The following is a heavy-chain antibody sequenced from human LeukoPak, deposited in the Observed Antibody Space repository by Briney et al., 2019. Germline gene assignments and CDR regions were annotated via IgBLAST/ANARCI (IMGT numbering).Heavy chain of an antibody. CDR1: GGSISSYY. D-gene: IGHD4-17*01. CDR3: ARADYGDYVTFDY. V-gene: IGHV4-59*01. CDR2: IYYIGRT. Sequence: PSETLSLTCTVSGGSISSYYWIWIRQPPGKGLEWIGYIYYIGRTNYNPSLKSRVTISVDTSKNQFSLKLSSVTAADTAVYYCARADYGDYVTFDYWGQGTLVTVSS. J-gene: IGHJ4*02.